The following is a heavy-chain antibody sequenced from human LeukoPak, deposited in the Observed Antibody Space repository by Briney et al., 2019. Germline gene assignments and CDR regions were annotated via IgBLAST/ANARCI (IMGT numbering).Heavy chain of an antibody. CDR1: GGSFSGYY. D-gene: IGHD6-13*01. Sequence: SETLSLTCAVYGGSFSGYYWSWIRQPPGKGLEWIGEIDHSGSTNYNPSLKSRVTISVDTSKNQFSLKLSSVTAADTAVYYCARAWYSSSWFDYWGQGTLVTVSS. CDR2: IDHSGST. CDR3: ARAWYSSSWFDY. J-gene: IGHJ4*02. V-gene: IGHV4-34*01.